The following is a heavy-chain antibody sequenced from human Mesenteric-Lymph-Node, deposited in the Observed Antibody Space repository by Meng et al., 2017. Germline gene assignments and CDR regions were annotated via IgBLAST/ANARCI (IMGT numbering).Heavy chain of an antibody. Sequence: QVQLQQWGAGLLKPSETLSLTCAVYGGSFSGYYWSWIRQPPGKGLEWIGEINHSGSTNYNPSLKSRVTISVDTSKNQFSLRLTSVTAADTAVYYCARGPPADSWGPGTLVTVSS. J-gene: IGHJ4*02. CDR3: ARGPPADS. V-gene: IGHV4-34*01. CDR1: GGSFSGYY. CDR2: INHSGST.